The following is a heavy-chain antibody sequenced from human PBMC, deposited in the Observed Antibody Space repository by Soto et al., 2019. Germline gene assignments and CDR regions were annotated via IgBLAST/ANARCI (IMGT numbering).Heavy chain of an antibody. CDR3: AREAQLVIQPRDY. J-gene: IGHJ4*02. CDR2: ISYDGSNK. D-gene: IGHD6-6*01. Sequence: QVQLVESGGGVVQPGRSLRLSCAASGFTFSSYAMHWVRQAPGKGLERVAVISYDGSNKYYADSVQGIFTITRDNSKNTRYLQMNSLRAEDMAVYYCAREAQLVIQPRDYWGQGTLVIVSS. CDR1: GFTFSSYA. V-gene: IGHV3-30-3*01.